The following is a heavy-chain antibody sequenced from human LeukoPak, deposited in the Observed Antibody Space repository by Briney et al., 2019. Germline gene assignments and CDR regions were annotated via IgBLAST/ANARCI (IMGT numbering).Heavy chain of an antibody. CDR1: GFTFDDYS. J-gene: IGHJ4*02. Sequence: GGSLRLSCAASGFTFDDYSMHWVRQAPGKGLEWVSLITWDGGSTFYADSVKGRFTISRDNSKNSLYLQMNSLRAEDTAVYYCAKARVAGSVRTDYWGQGTLVTVSS. CDR3: AKARVAGSVRTDY. D-gene: IGHD6-25*01. CDR2: ITWDGGST. V-gene: IGHV3-43*01.